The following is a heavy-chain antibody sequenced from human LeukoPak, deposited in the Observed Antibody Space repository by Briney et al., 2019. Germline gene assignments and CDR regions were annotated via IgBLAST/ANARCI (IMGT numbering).Heavy chain of an antibody. D-gene: IGHD2-2*01. CDR3: ARGTGNIVVVPAATPFYYYYYMDV. CDR2: ISSSGSTI. V-gene: IGHV3-11*04. Sequence: KPGGSLRFSGAASGFTFIDYYMSWIRKAPGKGLEWVSYISSSGSTIYYADSVKGRFTISRDNAKNSLYLQMNSLRAEDTAVYYCARGTGNIVVVPAATPFYYYYYMDVWGKGTTVTVSS. CDR1: GFTFIDYY. J-gene: IGHJ6*03.